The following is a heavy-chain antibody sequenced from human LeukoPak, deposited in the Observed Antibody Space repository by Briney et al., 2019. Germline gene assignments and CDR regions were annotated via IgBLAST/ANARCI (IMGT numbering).Heavy chain of an antibody. V-gene: IGHV3-23*01. J-gene: IGHJ6*02. D-gene: IGHD5-18*01. CDR3: AKDLQLWLALGYYYYYGMDV. CDR2: ISGSGGST. Sequence: PGGSLRLSCAASGFTFSSYAMSWVRQAPGKGLEWVSAISGSGGSTYYADSVKGRFTISRDNSKNTLYLQMNSLRAKDTAVYYCAKDLQLWLALGYYYYYGMDVWGQGTTVTVSS. CDR1: GFTFSSYA.